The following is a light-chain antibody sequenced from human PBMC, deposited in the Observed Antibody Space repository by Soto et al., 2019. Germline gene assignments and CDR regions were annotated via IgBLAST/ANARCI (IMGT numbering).Light chain of an antibody. CDR3: QQYNSYSRT. J-gene: IGKJ1*01. Sequence: DIHMTQSPSTLSASVGYRFTITCRARQSISSWLAWYQQKTGKAPKLLIYKASSLESGVPSRFRGSGSGTEFTLTISSLQPDDFATYYCQQYNSYSRTFGQGTKVDIK. V-gene: IGKV1-5*03. CDR1: QSISSW. CDR2: KAS.